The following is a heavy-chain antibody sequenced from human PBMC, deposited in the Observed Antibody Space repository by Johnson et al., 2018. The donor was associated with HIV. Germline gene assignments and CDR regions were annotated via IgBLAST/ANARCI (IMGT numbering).Heavy chain of an antibody. CDR1: RLTVSSNY. CDR3: ARGCRDGYTCDAFDI. CDR2: LTSGGDT. J-gene: IGHJ3*02. D-gene: IGHD5-24*01. Sequence: VQLVESGGGVARPGGSLRLSCAASRLTVSSNYMTWVRQAPGKGLEWVSVLTSGGDTWYADSVTGRFIISRDNSKNTLYLQMNSLRAEDTAVYYCARGCRDGYTCDAFDIWGQGTMVTVSS. V-gene: IGHV3-66*01.